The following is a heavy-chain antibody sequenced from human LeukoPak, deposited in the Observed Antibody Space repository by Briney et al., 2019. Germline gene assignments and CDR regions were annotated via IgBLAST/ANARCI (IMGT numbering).Heavy chain of an antibody. J-gene: IGHJ6*03. CDR2: IYSGGST. D-gene: IGHD5-18*01. CDR1: GFTVSSNY. Sequence: GGSLRLSCAASGFTVSSNYMSWVRQAPGKGLEWVSIIYSGGSTYYADSVKGRFTISRDNSKNSLYLQMNSLRAEDTAVYYCARDRTAMVTSYYYYYYMDVWGKGTTVTVSS. V-gene: IGHV3-66*01. CDR3: ARDRTAMVTSYYYYYYMDV.